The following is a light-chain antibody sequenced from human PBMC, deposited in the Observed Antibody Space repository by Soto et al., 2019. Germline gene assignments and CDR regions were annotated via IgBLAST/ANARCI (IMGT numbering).Light chain of an antibody. CDR2: SAS. V-gene: IGKV1-39*01. J-gene: IGKJ1*01. CDR3: QQSYSTPTWT. Sequence: DIQMTQSPPSLSASVGDRVTITCRASQSIVNYVNWYQHKPGKAPKLLIHSASTLQSGVPSRFSGSGSGTVFTLTISSLQPEDFATYFCQQSYSTPTWTFGQGTKVE. CDR1: QSIVNY.